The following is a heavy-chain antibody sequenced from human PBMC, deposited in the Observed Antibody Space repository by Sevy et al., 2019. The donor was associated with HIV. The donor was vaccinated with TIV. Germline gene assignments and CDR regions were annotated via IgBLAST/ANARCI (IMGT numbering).Heavy chain of an antibody. D-gene: IGHD6-13*01. J-gene: IGHJ4*02. V-gene: IGHV4-61*01. CDR2: ISYIGST. Sequence: SETLSLTCSVSGGSVSSGSYYWSWIRQPPGKGLEWIGYISYIGSTNYNPSLKSRVTISVDTSKNLLSLRLSSVTAADTAVYYCVRDRIAAAGGYFDYWGQGTLVTVSS. CDR1: GGSVSSGSYY. CDR3: VRDRIAAAGGYFDY.